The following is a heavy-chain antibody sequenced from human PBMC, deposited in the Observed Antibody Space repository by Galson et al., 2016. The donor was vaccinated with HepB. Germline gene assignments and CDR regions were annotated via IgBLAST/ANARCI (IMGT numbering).Heavy chain of an antibody. J-gene: IGHJ4*02. D-gene: IGHD1-26*01. CDR1: GGSVSTYY. CDR3: TRHRRSQQDH. CDR2: IFNIGIT. V-gene: IGHV4-59*08. Sequence: LSLTCAVSGGSVSTYYWSWIRLAPGKGLEWIGYIFNIGITNYNPSLKSRVSMSVDTSKNQFSLKMSPVTAADTAVYYCTRHRRSQQDHWGQGTLVTVSP.